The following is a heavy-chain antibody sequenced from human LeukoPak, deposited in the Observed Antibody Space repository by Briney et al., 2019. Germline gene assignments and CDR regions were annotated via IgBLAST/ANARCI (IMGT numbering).Heavy chain of an antibody. J-gene: IGHJ4*02. V-gene: IGHV1-2*06. D-gene: IGHD5-18*01. CDR1: GYTFTGYF. CDR2: ITPNSGGT. Sequence: GASVKVSCKASGYTFTGYFMHWVRQAPGQALEWMGRITPNSGGTNYAQKFQGRITMTRDTSITTAYMELSRLRSDDTAVYYCARGGYSYGFVVDYWGQGTLVTVSS. CDR3: ARGGYSYGFVVDY.